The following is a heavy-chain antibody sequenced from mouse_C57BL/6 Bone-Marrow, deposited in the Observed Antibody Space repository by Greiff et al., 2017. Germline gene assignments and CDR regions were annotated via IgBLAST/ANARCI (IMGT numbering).Heavy chain of an antibody. CDR1: GFNIKDDY. J-gene: IGHJ4*01. CDR3: IPPPLAMDY. V-gene: IGHV14-4*01. CDR2: IDPENGDT. Sequence: EVQLQQSGAELVRPGASVKLSCTASGFNIKDDYMHWVKQRPEQGLEWIGWIDPENGDTDYASKFQGKATITADTSSNPAYLQLSSLTSEDTAVYYCIPPPLAMDYWGQGTSVTVSS.